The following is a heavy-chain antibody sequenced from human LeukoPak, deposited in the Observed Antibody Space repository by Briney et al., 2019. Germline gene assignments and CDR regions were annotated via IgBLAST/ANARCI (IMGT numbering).Heavy chain of an antibody. CDR2: IKSKTDGGTT. D-gene: IGHD6-13*01. Sequence: GGSLRLSCAASGFTFSNAWMSWVRQAPGKGLEWVGRIKSKTDGGTTDYAAPVKGRFTISRDDSKNTLYLQMNSLKTEDTAAYYCTTRAAATNWYAFDIWGQGTMVTVSS. CDR3: TTRAAATNWYAFDI. CDR1: GFTFSNAW. J-gene: IGHJ3*02. V-gene: IGHV3-15*01.